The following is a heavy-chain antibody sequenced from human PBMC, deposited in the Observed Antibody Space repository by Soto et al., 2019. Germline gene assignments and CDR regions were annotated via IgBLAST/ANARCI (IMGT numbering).Heavy chain of an antibody. CDR2: MYYTGVT. V-gene: IGHV4-61*01. Sequence: SETLSLTCSVSGGAVISGNHFCNCIRQRPGRGLEWLGYMYYTGVTNYNPSLKSRVSMSVDTSKNQFSLKLTSLTAADTAVYYCARGGEPLGYYGLDVWGQGTTVTVSS. CDR3: ARGGEPLGYYGLDV. CDR1: GGAVISGNHF. D-gene: IGHD3-10*01. J-gene: IGHJ6*02.